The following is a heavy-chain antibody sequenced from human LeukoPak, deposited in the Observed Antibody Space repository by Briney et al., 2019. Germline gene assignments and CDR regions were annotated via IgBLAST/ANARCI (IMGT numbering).Heavy chain of an antibody. CDR2: ISSSGASI. CDR3: ARDTTWYSSYYFDY. V-gene: IGHV3-48*01. J-gene: IGHJ4*02. CDR1: GFTLSSYS. Sequence: GGSLRLSCVGSGFTLSSYSLNSVRQAPGKGLDWVAYISSSGASIYYADSVKGRFTISRDNDKHSLYLQMNTLRAEDTAIYYCARDTTWYSSYYFDYWGQGSLVTVSS. D-gene: IGHD6-13*01.